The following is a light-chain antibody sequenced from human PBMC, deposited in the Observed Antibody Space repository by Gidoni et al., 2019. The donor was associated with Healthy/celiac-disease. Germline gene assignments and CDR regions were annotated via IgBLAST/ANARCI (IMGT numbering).Light chain of an antibody. J-gene: IGLJ1*01. Sequence: QSVLTQPPSASGTPGQRVTIPCSGSSSNIGRNTVNWYQQLPGPAPKLLIYSNNQRPSGVPDRFSGSKSGTSASLAISGLQSEDEADYYCAAWDDSLNGRYVFGTGTKVTVL. V-gene: IGLV1-44*01. CDR1: SSNIGRNT. CDR3: AAWDDSLNGRYV. CDR2: SNN.